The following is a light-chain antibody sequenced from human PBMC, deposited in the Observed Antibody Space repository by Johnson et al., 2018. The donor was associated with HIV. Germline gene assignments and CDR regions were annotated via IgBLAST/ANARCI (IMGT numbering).Light chain of an antibody. CDR1: SSNIGNNY. CDR3: GTWDSGLSGGLYL. CDR2: DNN. V-gene: IGLV1-51*01. J-gene: IGLJ1*01. Sequence: QSVLTQPPSVSAAPGQKVTISCSGSSSNIGNNYVSWYQQLPGTAPKLLIYDNNKRPSGIPDRFSGSKYGTSATLGITGLQTGDEADYYCGTWDSGLSGGLYLFGTGTKVTVL.